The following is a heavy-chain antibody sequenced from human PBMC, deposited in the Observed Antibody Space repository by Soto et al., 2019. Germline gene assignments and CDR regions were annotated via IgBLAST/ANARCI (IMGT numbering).Heavy chain of an antibody. CDR1: GGSISSGGYY. J-gene: IGHJ6*02. CDR3: ARVFGFGGLDV. D-gene: IGHD3-10*01. CDR2: IYYSGST. Sequence: SETLSLTCTVSGGSISSGGYYWSWIRQHPGKGLEWIGYIYYSGSTYYNPSLKSRVTISVDTSKNQFSLKLSSVTAADTDVYYCARVFGFGGLDVWCQGATVTVSS. V-gene: IGHV4-31*03.